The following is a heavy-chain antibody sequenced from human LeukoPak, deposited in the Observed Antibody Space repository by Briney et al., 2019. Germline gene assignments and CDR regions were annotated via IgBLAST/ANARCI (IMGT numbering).Heavy chain of an antibody. V-gene: IGHV3-23*01. CDR3: AKEHDLWHEEGNWFDT. J-gene: IGHJ5*02. D-gene: IGHD3-3*01. CDR1: GFTFNTYS. CDR2: INDDTP. Sequence: GSLRLSCTTSGFTFNTYSMSWVRQSPGKGLEWVSAINDDTPYYADSVKGRFTVSRDNSKDTLYLQLNSLRAEDTAIYYCAKEHDLWHEEGNWFDTWGQGVLVTVSS.